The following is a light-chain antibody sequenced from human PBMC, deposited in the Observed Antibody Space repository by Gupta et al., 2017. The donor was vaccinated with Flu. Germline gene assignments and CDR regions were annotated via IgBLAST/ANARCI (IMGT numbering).Light chain of an antibody. Sequence: QSALTQPPSASGSPGQSVTISCTGTSSDVGAYNFVSWYQQHPGKAPKLMIYEVSKRPSGVPDRFSGSKSGNTASLTVSGLRAEDEADYYCSSYAGGNNLQFGGGTKLTVL. V-gene: IGLV2-8*01. CDR3: SSYAGGNNLQ. CDR1: SSDVGAYNF. J-gene: IGLJ2*01. CDR2: EVS.